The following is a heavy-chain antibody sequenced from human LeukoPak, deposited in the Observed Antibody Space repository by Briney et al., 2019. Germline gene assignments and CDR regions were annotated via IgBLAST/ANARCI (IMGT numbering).Heavy chain of an antibody. CDR3: ASVVGALDAFDI. D-gene: IGHD1-26*01. CDR2: IYTSGST. V-gene: IGHV4-59*10. J-gene: IGHJ3*02. CDR1: GGSFSGYY. Sequence: SETLSLTCAVYGGSFSGYYWSGIRQPAGKGVEWIGRIYTSGSTDYNPSLTSRVTMSVATSKTQFSLKLSSVTAAEPAVYSCASVVGALDAFDIWGHGTMVTVSS.